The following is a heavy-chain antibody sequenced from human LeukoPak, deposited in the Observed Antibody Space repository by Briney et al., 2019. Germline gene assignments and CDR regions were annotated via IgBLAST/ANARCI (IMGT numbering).Heavy chain of an antibody. V-gene: IGHV1-69*06. CDR3: AGGRTDIVVVPATLRNYYFDY. Sequence: SVKVSCKASGGIFSSYDISWVRQAPGQGLEWMGGIMPMFGKANYAQKFQGRVMTTADKATSTAYMELSSLRSEDTAVYYCAGGRTDIVVVPATLRNYYFDYWGQGTLVTVSS. J-gene: IGHJ4*02. D-gene: IGHD2-2*01. CDR1: GGIFSSYD. CDR2: IMPMFGKA.